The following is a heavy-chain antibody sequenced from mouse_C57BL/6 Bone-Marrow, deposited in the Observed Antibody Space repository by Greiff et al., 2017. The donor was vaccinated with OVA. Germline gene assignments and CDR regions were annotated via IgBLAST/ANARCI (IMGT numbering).Heavy chain of an antibody. Sequence: VQLQQPGAELVRPGTSVKLSCKASGYTFTSYWMHWVKQRPGQGLEWIGVIDPSDSYTNYNQKFKGKATLTVDTSSSTAYMQLSSLTSEDSAVYYCARRGYYGSRFLFDYWGQGTTLTVSS. CDR2: IDPSDSYT. CDR1: GYTFTSYW. CDR3: ARRGYYGSRFLFDY. J-gene: IGHJ2*01. D-gene: IGHD1-1*01. V-gene: IGHV1-59*01.